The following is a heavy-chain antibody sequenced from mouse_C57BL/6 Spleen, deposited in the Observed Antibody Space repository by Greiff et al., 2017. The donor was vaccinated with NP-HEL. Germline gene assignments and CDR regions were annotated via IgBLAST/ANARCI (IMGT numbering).Heavy chain of an antibody. Sequence: QVQLKQSGAELVRPGTSVKMSCKASGYTFTNYWIGWAKQRPGHGLEWIGDIYPGGGYTNYNEKFKGKATLTADKSSSTAYMQFSSLTSEDSAIYYCARSRPGLLREGYWYFDVWGTGTTVTVSS. V-gene: IGHV1-63*01. J-gene: IGHJ1*03. CDR3: ARSRPGLLREGYWYFDV. D-gene: IGHD1-1*01. CDR2: IYPGGGYT. CDR1: GYTFTNYW.